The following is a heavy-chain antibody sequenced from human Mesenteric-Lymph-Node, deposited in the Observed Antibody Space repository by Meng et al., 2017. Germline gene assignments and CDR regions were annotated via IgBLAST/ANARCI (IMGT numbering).Heavy chain of an antibody. V-gene: IGHV3-21*01. D-gene: IGHD3-22*01. CDR3: AREFHSSGHAGSFDI. CDR1: GFTFSSYS. J-gene: IGHJ3*02. CDR2: ISSSSSYI. Sequence: GESLKISCAASGFTFSSYSMNWVRQAPGKGLEWVSSISSSSSYIYYADSVKGRFTISRDNAKNSLYLQMNSLRAEDTAVYYCAREFHSSGHAGSFDIRGQGTRVTVSS.